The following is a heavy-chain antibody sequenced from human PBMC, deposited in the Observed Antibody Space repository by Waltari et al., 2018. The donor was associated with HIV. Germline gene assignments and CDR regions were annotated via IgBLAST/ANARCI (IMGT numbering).Heavy chain of an antibody. J-gene: IGHJ6*02. D-gene: IGHD1-26*01. V-gene: IGHV3-7*01. CDR3: ARIGTFPHNYAIDF. CDR2: IKDDGSEK. CDR1: GFNFTHSS. Sequence: EVQLMESGGGLVQFGGSLSLSFAASGFNFTHSSMSWVRQTPGKGLEWVAYIKDDGSEKYYMGSVKGRFTISRDNAKNSMFLQMNSLRAEDTAVYYCARIGTFPHNYAIDFWGQGTTVTVSS.